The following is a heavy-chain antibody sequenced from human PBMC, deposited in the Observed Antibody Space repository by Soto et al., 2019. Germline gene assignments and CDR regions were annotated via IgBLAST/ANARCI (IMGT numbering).Heavy chain of an antibody. J-gene: IGHJ6*02. V-gene: IGHV1-18*01. CDR2: ISPDNGNT. D-gene: IGHD5-12*01. CDR1: GYTFTIYG. Sequence: QVQLVQSGGEVKKPGAPVKVSCKSSGYTFTIYGLNWVRQAPGQGLEWMGWISPDNGNTNYAQKLQGRVTMTTDTATSTAYMELRSLRSDHTAVYYCARVLAYSSYAGMDVWGQGTTVTFSS. CDR3: ARVLAYSSYAGMDV.